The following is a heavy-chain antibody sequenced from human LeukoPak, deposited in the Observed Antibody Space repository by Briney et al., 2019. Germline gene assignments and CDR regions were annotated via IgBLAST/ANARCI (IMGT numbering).Heavy chain of an antibody. V-gene: IGHV3-48*03. CDR2: ISSSDSTI. J-gene: IGHJ4*02. CDR3: ARTIEMATISYFDY. D-gene: IGHD5-24*01. CDR1: GFTFSSYE. Sequence: GGSLRLSCAASGFTFSSYEMNWVRQAPGKGLEWVSYISSSDSTIYYADSVKGRFTISRDNAKNSLYLQMNSLRAGDTAVYYCARTIEMATISYFDYWGQGTLVTVSS.